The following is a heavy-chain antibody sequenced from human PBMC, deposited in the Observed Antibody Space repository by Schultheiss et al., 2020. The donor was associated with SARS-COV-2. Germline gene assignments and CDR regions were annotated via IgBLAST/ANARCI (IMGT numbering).Heavy chain of an antibody. Sequence: GESLKISCAASGFTFSSYGMHWVRQAPGKGLEWVAVIWYDGSNKYYADSVKGRFTISRDNSKNTLYLQMNSLRAEDTAVYYCARDPEGIAVADEDYYYYGMDVWGQGTTVTVSS. V-gene: IGHV3-33*01. CDR3: ARDPEGIAVADEDYYYYGMDV. CDR2: IWYDGSNK. D-gene: IGHD6-19*01. CDR1: GFTFSSYG. J-gene: IGHJ6*02.